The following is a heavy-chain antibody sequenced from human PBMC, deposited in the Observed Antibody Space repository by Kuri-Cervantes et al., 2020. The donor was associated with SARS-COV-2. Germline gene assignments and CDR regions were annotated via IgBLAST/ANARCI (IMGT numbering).Heavy chain of an antibody. CDR2: ISWNSGSI. Sequence: GGSLRLSCAASGFTFDDYAMHWVRQAPGKGLEWVSGISWNSGSIGYADSVKGRFTISRDNAKNSLFLQMNSLRAEDMAMYYCAKERGYGYGFGIWGQGTMVTVSS. D-gene: IGHD3-10*01. V-gene: IGHV3-9*03. J-gene: IGHJ3*02. CDR1: GFTFDDYA. CDR3: AKERGYGYGFGI.